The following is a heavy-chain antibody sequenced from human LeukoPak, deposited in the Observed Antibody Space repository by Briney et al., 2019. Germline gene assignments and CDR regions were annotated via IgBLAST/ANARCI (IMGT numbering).Heavy chain of an antibody. V-gene: IGHV1-69*13. Sequence: SVKVSCKAPGGTFSSYAISWVRQAPGQGLEWMGGIIPIFGTANYAQKFQGRVTITADESTSTAYMELSSLRSEDTAVYYCARDRGEYGDYDPYYYYGMDVWGQGTTVTVSS. D-gene: IGHD4-17*01. J-gene: IGHJ6*02. CDR1: GGTFSSYA. CDR2: IIPIFGTA. CDR3: ARDRGEYGDYDPYYYYGMDV.